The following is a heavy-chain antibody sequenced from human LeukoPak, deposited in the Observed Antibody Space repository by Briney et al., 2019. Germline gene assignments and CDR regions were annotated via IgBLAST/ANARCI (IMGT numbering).Heavy chain of an antibody. J-gene: IGHJ5*02. Sequence: GESLKISCMGSGYSFAGWWIAWVRQVPGKGLEWMGIIYPGDSKTRYSPSFQGQVTLSADKSISTAYLQWSSLGTSDTAMYYCARFSGSSLSHNWFDPWGQGTLVTVSS. V-gene: IGHV5-51*01. CDR3: ARFSGSSLSHNWFDP. D-gene: IGHD2-15*01. CDR1: GYSFAGWW. CDR2: IYPGDSKT.